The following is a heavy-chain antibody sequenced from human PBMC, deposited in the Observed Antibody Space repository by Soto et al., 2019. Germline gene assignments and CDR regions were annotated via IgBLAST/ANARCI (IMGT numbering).Heavy chain of an antibody. J-gene: IGHJ1*01. D-gene: IGHD6-13*01. V-gene: IGHV1-18*01. Sequence: ASVKVSCKSSGYIFINYGIIWVRQAPGQGLEWMGWISTYNAHTYYAQKFQGRVTMTTDTSTSTAYMELRSLRSDDTAVFYCARERDGSSWSSAESLQYWGQGTLVPGSS. CDR1: GYIFINYG. CDR3: ARERDGSSWSSAESLQY. CDR2: ISTYNAHT.